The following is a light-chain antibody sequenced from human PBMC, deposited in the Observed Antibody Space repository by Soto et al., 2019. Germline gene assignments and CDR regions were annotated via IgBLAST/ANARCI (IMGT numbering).Light chain of an antibody. CDR2: KAS. CDR1: QGIGDW. CDR3: QHYDDYSWT. J-gene: IGKJ1*01. V-gene: IGKV1-5*03. Sequence: DIQMTQSPSTLSASVGDRVTITCRASQGIGDWLAWFQQKPGKAPKLLIYKASNLESGVPSTFSGSASGTEFTLTISSLQHDDLATYYCQHYDDYSWTFGQGTKVEIK.